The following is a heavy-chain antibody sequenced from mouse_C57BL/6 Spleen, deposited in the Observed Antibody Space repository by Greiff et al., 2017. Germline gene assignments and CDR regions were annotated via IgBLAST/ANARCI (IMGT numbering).Heavy chain of an antibody. Sequence: DVKLEESGGGLVKPGGSLKLSCAASGFTFSSYAMSWVRQTPEKRLEWVATISDGGSYTYYPDNVKGRFTISRDNAKNNLYLQMSHLKSEDTAMYYCARDRTGTGYAMDYWGQGTSVTVSS. CDR3: ARDRTGTGYAMDY. J-gene: IGHJ4*01. V-gene: IGHV5-4*01. CDR1: GFTFSSYA. CDR2: ISDGGSYT. D-gene: IGHD4-1*01.